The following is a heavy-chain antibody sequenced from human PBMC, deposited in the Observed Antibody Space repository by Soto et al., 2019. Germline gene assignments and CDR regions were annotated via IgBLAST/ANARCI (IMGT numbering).Heavy chain of an antibody. V-gene: IGHV3-30*18. CDR3: AKGASDFWSGYYFDY. CDR2: ISYDGSNK. Sequence: SLRLSCAASGFTFSSYGMHWVRQAPGKGLEWVAVISYDGSNKYYADSVKGRFTISRDNSKNTLYLRMNSLRAEDTAVYYCAKGASDFWSGYYFDYWGQGTLVTVSS. D-gene: IGHD3-3*01. CDR1: GFTFSSYG. J-gene: IGHJ4*02.